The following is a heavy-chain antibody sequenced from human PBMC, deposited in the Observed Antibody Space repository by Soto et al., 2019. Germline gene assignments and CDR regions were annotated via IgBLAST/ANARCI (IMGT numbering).Heavy chain of an antibody. V-gene: IGHV1-69*02. J-gene: IGHJ4*02. Sequence: SVKVSCKASGGTFSSYTISWVRQAPGQGLEWMGRIIPILGIANYAQKFQGRVTITADKSTSTAYMELSSLRSEDTAVYYCASSYGSGSYYMYYWGQGTLVTVSS. CDR3: ASSYGSGSYYMYY. CDR1: GGTFSSYT. D-gene: IGHD3-10*01. CDR2: IIPILGIA.